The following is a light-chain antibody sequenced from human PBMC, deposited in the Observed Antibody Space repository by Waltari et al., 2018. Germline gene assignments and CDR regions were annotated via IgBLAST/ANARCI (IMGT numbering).Light chain of an antibody. CDR3: HQYDNSPFT. Sequence: EIVLTQSPTTLPLFRGERATLSCSARQTLVRTFLAWDQQKPGQAPRLLLSGASNRAPAIPSRFSGGGSGTDFTLTISRLDPDDFAVYYCHQYDNSPFTFGHGTKLEI. V-gene: IGKV3-20*01. CDR2: GAS. CDR1: QTLVRTF. J-gene: IGKJ2*01.